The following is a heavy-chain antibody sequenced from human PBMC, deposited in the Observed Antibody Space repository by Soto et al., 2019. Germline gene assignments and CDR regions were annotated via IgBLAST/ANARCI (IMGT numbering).Heavy chain of an antibody. J-gene: IGHJ6*02. CDR3: ARQIDFWSGYSGAYYGMDV. Sequence: GGSLRLSCAASGFTFSDHYMDWVRQAPGKGLEWVGRTRNKANSYTTEYAASVKGRFTISRDDSKNSLYLQMNSLKTEDTAVHYCARQIDFWSGYSGAYYGMDVWGQGTTVTVSS. V-gene: IGHV3-72*01. D-gene: IGHD3-3*01. CDR1: GFTFSDHY. CDR2: TRNKANSYTT.